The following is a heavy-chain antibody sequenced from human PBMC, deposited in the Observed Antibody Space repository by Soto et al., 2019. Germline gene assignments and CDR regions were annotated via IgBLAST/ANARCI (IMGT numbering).Heavy chain of an antibody. CDR1: GFTFRTYA. D-gene: IGHD2-8*01. V-gene: IGHV3-23*01. Sequence: EMKLMESGGGLVQPGGSLRLSCAASGFTFRTYAMSWVRQAPGRGLEWVAGLVGSGGGISYADSVKGRFTISRDNSNNMLYLQMHSLRVEATAVYYCAKDRQPDGLWPFDHWGQGTLVTVSS. CDR3: AKDRQPDGLWPFDH. J-gene: IGHJ4*02. CDR2: LVGSGGGI.